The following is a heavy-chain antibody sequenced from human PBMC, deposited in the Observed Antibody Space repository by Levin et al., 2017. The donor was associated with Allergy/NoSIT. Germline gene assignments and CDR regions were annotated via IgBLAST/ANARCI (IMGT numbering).Heavy chain of an antibody. CDR1: GFTFSSYS. D-gene: IGHD2-2*02. Sequence: GESLKISCAASGFTFSSYSLNWVRQAPGKGLEWVSFTSSTSSYISYADSVRGRFTISRDNAKNSLYLQMNSLRAEDTAVYYCARDSGYRSFDNWGQGTLVTVSS. CDR3: ARDSGYRSFDN. V-gene: IGHV3-21*01. J-gene: IGHJ4*02. CDR2: TSSTSSYI.